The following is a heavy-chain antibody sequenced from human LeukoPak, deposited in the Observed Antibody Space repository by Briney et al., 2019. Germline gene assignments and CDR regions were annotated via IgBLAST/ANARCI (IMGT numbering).Heavy chain of an antibody. D-gene: IGHD3-9*01. J-gene: IGHJ6*04. Sequence: GGSLRLSCAASGFTFSSYDMHWVRQAPGKGLEWVAVIWYDGSNKYYADSVKGRFTISRENSKNTLYMQMNSLRAEDTAVYYCARGDYDILTGYYTPPPFYYYYYGMDVWGKGTTVTVSS. CDR3: ARGDYDILTGYYTPPPFYYYYYGMDV. CDR1: GFTFSSYD. CDR2: IWYDGSNK. V-gene: IGHV3-33*01.